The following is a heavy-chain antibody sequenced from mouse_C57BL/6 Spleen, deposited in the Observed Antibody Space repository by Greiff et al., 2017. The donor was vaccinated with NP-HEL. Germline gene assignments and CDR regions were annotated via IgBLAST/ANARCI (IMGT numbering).Heavy chain of an antibody. V-gene: IGHV3-6*01. CDR3: AREDFYYDWAWFAY. Sequence: EVQLQQSGPGLVKPSQSLSLTCSVTGYSITSGYYWNWIRQFPGNKLEWMGYISYDGSNNYNPSLKNRISITRDTSKNQFFLKLNSVTTEDTATYYCAREDFYYDWAWFAYWGQGTLVTVSA. CDR1: GYSITSGYY. D-gene: IGHD2-4*01. CDR2: ISYDGSN. J-gene: IGHJ3*01.